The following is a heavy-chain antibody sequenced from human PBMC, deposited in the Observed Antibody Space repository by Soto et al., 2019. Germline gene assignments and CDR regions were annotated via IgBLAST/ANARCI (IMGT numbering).Heavy chain of an antibody. CDR2: ISSSSSTI. CDR3: ARGGTIAVTTIRDY. V-gene: IGHV3-48*02. D-gene: IGHD5-12*01. CDR1: GFTFRSYN. Sequence: DVQLVESGGGLVQPGGSLRLSCAASGFTFRSYNMNWVRQAPGKGLDWVSYISSSSSTIYYADSVKGRFTISRDNAKNSLYLQMNSLRDDDTAMYYCARGGTIAVTTIRDYWGQGTLVSVSS. J-gene: IGHJ4*01.